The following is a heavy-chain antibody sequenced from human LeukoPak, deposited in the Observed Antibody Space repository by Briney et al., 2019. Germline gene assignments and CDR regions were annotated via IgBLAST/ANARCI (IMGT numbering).Heavy chain of an antibody. V-gene: IGHV3-21*01. J-gene: IGHJ4*02. CDR3: ARDLGYDSENY. CDR2: ISSSSSYI. D-gene: IGHD3-22*01. Sequence: GGSLRLSCAASGLSLSGFSFRDYTMNWVRQAPGKGLEWVSSISSSSSYIYYADSVKGRFTISRDNAKNSLYLQMNSLRAEDTAVYYCARDLGYDSENYWGQGTLVTVSS. CDR1: GLSLSGFSFRDYT.